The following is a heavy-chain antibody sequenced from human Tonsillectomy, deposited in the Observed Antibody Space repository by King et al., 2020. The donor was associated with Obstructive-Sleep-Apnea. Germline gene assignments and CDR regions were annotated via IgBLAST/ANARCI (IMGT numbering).Heavy chain of an antibody. D-gene: IGHD1-26*01. CDR1: GYTFTSYD. Sequence: QLVQSGAEVKKPGASVKVSCKASGYTFTSYDINWVRQGTGQGLEWMGWMNPNSGNTGYAQKFQGRVTMTRNTSISTAYMELSSLRSEDTAGYYCARGWESRAFNYYYYGMDVWGQGTTVTVSS. V-gene: IGHV1-8*01. CDR3: ARGWESRAFNYYYYGMDV. CDR2: MNPNSGNT. J-gene: IGHJ6*02.